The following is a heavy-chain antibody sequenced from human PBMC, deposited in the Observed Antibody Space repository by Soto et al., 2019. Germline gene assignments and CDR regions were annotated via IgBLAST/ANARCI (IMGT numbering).Heavy chain of an antibody. Sequence: ASVKVSCKTSGYTFTDYGVSWVREAPGQGLEWMGWINTYNADAKYAQSLQGRVTVTTDTSTTTTYMELTSLTSDDTAVYYCAGEYCTTTRCYGSDFWGKGSPVTVSS. J-gene: IGHJ4*02. CDR1: GYTFTDYG. CDR3: AGEYCTTTRCYGSDF. V-gene: IGHV1-18*01. CDR2: INTYNADA. D-gene: IGHD2-2*01.